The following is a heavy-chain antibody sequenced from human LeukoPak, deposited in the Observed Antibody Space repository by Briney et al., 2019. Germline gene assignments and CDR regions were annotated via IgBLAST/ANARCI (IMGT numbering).Heavy chain of an antibody. CDR2: INHSGST. CDR1: GGSFSGYY. D-gene: IGHD3-22*01. J-gene: IGHJ3*02. CDR3: ARLGSGYYYPRSGAFDI. V-gene: IGHV4-34*01. Sequence: TPSETLSLTCAVYGGSFSGYYWSWIRQPPGKGLEWIGEINHSGSTNYNPSLKSRVTISVDTPKNQFSLKLSSVTAADTAVYYCARLGSGYYYPRSGAFDIWGQGTMVTVSS.